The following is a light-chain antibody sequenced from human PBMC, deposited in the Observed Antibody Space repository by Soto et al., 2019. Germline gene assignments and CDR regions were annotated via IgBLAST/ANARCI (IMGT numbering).Light chain of an antibody. CDR2: EGS. V-gene: IGLV2-23*01. J-gene: IGLJ2*01. CDR3: CSFAGSSTVV. Sequence: QSALTQPASVSGSPGQSITISCTGTSSDVGSYNLVSWYQQHPGKAPKLMISEGSKRPSGVSNRFSVSKSGNTASLTISGLQAEDEADYYCCSFAGSSTVVFGGGTKVTVL. CDR1: SSDVGSYNL.